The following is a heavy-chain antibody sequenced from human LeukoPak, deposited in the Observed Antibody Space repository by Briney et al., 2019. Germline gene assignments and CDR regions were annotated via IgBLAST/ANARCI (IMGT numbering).Heavy chain of an antibody. Sequence: ASVKVSCKASGGTFSSYAISWVRQAPGQGLEWMGGIIPIFGTANYAQKFQGRVTITADESTSTAYMELSSLRSEDTAVCYCATTRLPTSGTNSGYSYGYYEDAYWYFDLWGRGTLVTVSS. D-gene: IGHD5-18*01. CDR2: IIPIFGTA. CDR1: GGTFSSYA. CDR3: ATTRLPTSGTNSGYSYGYYEDAYWYFDL. J-gene: IGHJ2*01. V-gene: IGHV1-69*13.